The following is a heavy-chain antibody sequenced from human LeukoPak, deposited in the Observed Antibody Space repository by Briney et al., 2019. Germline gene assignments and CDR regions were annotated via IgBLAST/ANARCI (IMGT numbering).Heavy chain of an antibody. J-gene: IGHJ4*02. CDR1: GGSFSGYY. CDR2: INHSGST. D-gene: IGHD3-3*01. CDR3: ARATYYDFWSGYYSLDY. V-gene: IGHV4-34*01. Sequence: SETLSLTCAVYGGSFSGYYWSWIRQPPGKGLEWIGEINHSGSTNYNPSLKSRVTISVDTSKNQFSLKLSSVTAADTAVYYCARATYYDFWSGYYSLDYWGQGTLVTVSS.